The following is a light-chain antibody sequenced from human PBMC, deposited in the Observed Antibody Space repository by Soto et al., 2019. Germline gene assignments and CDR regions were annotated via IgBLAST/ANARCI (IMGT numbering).Light chain of an antibody. J-gene: IGKJ1*01. CDR1: QSVSSW. Sequence: DIHMTESPSTLSGSEGDRVTITCRASQSVSSWLAWFQQKPGKAPKLLIYKASNLQSGVSSRFSGGGSGTEFTLTISSLQPDDFATYYCQQYKTYWTFGPGTKVDIK. CDR2: KAS. V-gene: IGKV1-5*03. CDR3: QQYKTYWT.